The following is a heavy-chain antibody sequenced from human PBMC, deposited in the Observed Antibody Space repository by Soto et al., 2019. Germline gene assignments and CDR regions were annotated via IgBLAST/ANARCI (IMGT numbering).Heavy chain of an antibody. CDR1: GFTLSGYA. CDR2: ISSNGVGT. Sequence: PGGSLRLSCAASGFTLSGYAMDWVRQAPGKGLEYVSGISSNGVGTYYANSVQGRFTISRDNSKNTVYLQTGSLRPEDMAVYYCARRARPDFYYMDVWGKGTTVTVSS. V-gene: IGHV3-64*01. CDR3: ARRARPDFYYMDV. D-gene: IGHD6-6*01. J-gene: IGHJ6*03.